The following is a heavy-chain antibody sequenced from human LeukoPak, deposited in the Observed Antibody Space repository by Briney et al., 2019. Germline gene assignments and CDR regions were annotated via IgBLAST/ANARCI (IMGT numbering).Heavy chain of an antibody. J-gene: IGHJ4*02. CDR1: GDSVSSNSAA. CDR3: APFHLQQLAPVFDY. Sequence: SQTLSLTCAISGDSVSSNSAAWNWIRQSPSRGLEWLGRTYYRSKWYNDYAVSVKSRITINPDTSKNQFSLQLNSVTPEDTAVYYCAPFHLQQLAPVFDYWGQGTLVTVSS. D-gene: IGHD6-13*01. V-gene: IGHV6-1*01. CDR2: TYYRSKWYN.